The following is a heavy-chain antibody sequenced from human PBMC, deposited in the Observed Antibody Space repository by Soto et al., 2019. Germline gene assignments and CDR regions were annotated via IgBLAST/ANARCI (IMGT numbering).Heavy chain of an antibody. D-gene: IGHD1-26*01. CDR1: GFTFSSYA. Sequence: PGGYLRLSCAASGFTFSSYAMSWVRQAPGKGLEWVSAISGSGGSTYYADSVKVRFNISRDNSKNTLYLQMNSLRAEDTAVYYCANDNGATKAFDIWGQGTMVTVSS. V-gene: IGHV3-23*01. J-gene: IGHJ3*02. CDR2: ISGSGGST. CDR3: ANDNGATKAFDI.